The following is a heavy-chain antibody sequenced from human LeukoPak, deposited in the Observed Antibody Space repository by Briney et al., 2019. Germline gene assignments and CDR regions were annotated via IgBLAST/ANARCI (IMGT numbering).Heavy chain of an antibody. J-gene: IGHJ5*02. CDR2: ISSSGSTI. D-gene: IGHD6-13*01. V-gene: IGHV3-11*04. CDR1: GFTFSDYY. CDR3: ARDLLRTAGSIGRFDP. Sequence: GGSLRLSCAASGFTFSDYYMSWIRQAPGKGLEWVSYISSSGSTIYYADSVKGRFTISRDNAKNSLYLQMNSLRAEDTAVYYCARDLLRTAGSIGRFDPWGQGTLVTVSS.